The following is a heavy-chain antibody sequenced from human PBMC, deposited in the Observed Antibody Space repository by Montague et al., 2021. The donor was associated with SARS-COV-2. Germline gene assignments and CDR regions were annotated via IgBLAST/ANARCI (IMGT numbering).Heavy chain of an antibody. Sequence: SETLSLTCTVSGGSISSSSYYWGWIRQPPGKGLEWIGSIYYSGSTXYNPSLKSRVTISVDTSKNQFSLKLSSVTAADTAVYYCARVGRQQLVRLSGMDVWGPGTTVTVSS. V-gene: IGHV4-39*07. CDR3: ARVGRQQLVRLSGMDV. CDR2: IYYSGST. CDR1: GGSISSSSYY. D-gene: IGHD6-13*01. J-gene: IGHJ6*02.